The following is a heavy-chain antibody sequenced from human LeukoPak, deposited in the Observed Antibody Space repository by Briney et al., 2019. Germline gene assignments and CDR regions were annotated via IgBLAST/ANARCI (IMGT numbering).Heavy chain of an antibody. CDR1: GFTFSSYA. CDR2: ISGSGGST. J-gene: IGHJ4*02. Sequence: HPGGSLSLSCAASGFTFSSYAMSWVRQAPGEGLEWVSAISGSGGSTYYADSVEGRFTISRDNSKNTLYLQMNSLRAEDTAVYYCAKGGSAYSSGWYSHFDYWGQGTLVTVSS. CDR3: AKGGSAYSSGWYSHFDY. V-gene: IGHV3-23*01. D-gene: IGHD6-19*01.